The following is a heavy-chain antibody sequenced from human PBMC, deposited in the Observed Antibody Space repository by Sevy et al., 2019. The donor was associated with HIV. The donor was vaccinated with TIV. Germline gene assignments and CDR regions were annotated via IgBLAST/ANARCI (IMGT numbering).Heavy chain of an antibody. CDR3: AMCALPNYYGMDV. Sequence: ASVKVSCKASGGTFSSYAISWVRQAPGQGLEWMGGIIPIFGTANYPQKFQGRVTITADESTSTAYMELSSLRSEDTAVYYCAMCALPNYYGMDVWGQGTTVTVSS. J-gene: IGHJ6*02. V-gene: IGHV1-69*13. CDR2: IIPIFGTA. CDR1: GGTFSSYA.